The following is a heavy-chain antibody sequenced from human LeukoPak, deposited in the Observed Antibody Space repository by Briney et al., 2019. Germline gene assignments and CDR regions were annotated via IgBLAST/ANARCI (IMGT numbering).Heavy chain of an antibody. CDR1: GFTFSSHS. CDR3: ASRACTDGVCSFDY. D-gene: IGHD2-8*01. J-gene: IGHJ4*03. Sequence: NPGGSLRLSCAASGFTFSSHSMNGVRQAPGKGLEGVSSISSSRSFIYYAHPVKGRFTISRDNAKSSLYLQRNSLRAEDTAVYYCASRACTDGVCSFDYWGQGTLVTVSS. V-gene: IGHV3-21*06. CDR2: ISSSRSFI.